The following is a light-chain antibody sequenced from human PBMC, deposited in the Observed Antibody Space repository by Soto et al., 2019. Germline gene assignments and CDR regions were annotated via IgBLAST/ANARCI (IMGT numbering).Light chain of an antibody. J-gene: IGLJ2*01. CDR2: GNT. CDR1: SSNIGAGYD. V-gene: IGLV1-40*01. CDR3: LSFDSRLSVV. Sequence: QSVLTQPPSVSGAPGQRVTISCTGSSSNIGAGYDVHWYQQLPGRAPKLLIYGNTNRPSGVPDRFSGSKYGTSASLAITGLQAEDEADYYCLSFDSRLSVVFGGGTKVTVL.